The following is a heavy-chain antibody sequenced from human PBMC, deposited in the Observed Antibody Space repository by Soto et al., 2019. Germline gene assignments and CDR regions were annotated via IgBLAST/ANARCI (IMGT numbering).Heavy chain of an antibody. CDR2: IYSVGST. V-gene: IGHV3-66*01. Sequence: EVQLVESGGGLVQPGGSLRLSCAASGFSVGDNYMKWVRQAPGKGLEWVSLIYSVGSTFYADSVKGRFTISRDNSKNTVFLQMNNMRVDDTDVYYCARDRGYRWGQGTMVTVSA. CDR1: GFSVGDNY. CDR3: ARDRGYR. J-gene: IGHJ3*01. D-gene: IGHD5-12*01.